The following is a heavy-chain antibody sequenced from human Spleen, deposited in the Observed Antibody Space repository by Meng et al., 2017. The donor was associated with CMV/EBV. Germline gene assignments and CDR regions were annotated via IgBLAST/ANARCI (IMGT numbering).Heavy chain of an antibody. CDR2: INHSGST. J-gene: IGHJ6*02. CDR3: ARTKGRVRGVIVVIDYGMDV. Sequence: SETLSLTCAVYGGSFSGYYWSWIRQPPGKGLEWIGEINHSGSTNYNPSLKSRVTISVDTSKNQFSLKLSSVTAADTAVYYCARTKGRVRGVIVVIDYGMDVWGQGTTVTVSS. V-gene: IGHV4-34*01. CDR1: GGSFSGYY. D-gene: IGHD3-10*01.